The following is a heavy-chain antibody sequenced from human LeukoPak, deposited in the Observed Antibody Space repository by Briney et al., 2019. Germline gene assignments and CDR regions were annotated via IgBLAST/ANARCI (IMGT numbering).Heavy chain of an antibody. CDR3: AKDQTNGYYDILTGSSIFDY. V-gene: IGHV3-23*01. J-gene: IGHJ4*02. CDR1: GFTFGNYG. CDR2: ISGSGGST. D-gene: IGHD3-9*01. Sequence: GGSLRLSCAASGFTFGNYGMSWVRQAPGKGLEWVSAISGSGGSTYYADSVKGRFTISRDNSKNTLYLQMNSLRAEDTAVYYCAKDQTNGYYDILTGSSIFDYWGQGTLVTVSS.